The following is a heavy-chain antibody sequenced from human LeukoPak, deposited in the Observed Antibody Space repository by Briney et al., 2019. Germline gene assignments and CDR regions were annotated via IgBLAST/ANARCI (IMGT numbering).Heavy chain of an antibody. CDR2: VSGSGVST. Sequence: GGSLRLSCAASGFTFSSYAMSWVRQAPGKGLEWVSAVSGSGVSTYYADSVKGRFTISRDNFKNTLYLYMNSLRAEDTAVYYCAKDLWIQLWIGFDYWGQGTLVTVSS. V-gene: IGHV3-23*01. CDR3: AKDLWIQLWIGFDY. CDR1: GFTFSSYA. J-gene: IGHJ4*02. D-gene: IGHD5-18*01.